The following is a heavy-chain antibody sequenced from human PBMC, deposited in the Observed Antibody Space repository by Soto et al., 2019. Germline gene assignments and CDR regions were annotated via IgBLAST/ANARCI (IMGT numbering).Heavy chain of an antibody. D-gene: IGHD6-19*01. J-gene: IGHJ4*02. CDR1: GFTFSSYA. CDR3: ARDLPSSGRSTYLGY. V-gene: IGHV3-23*01. Sequence: EVQLLESGGVLVQPGGSLRLSCAASGFTFSSYALSWVRQAPGKGLEWVSGISGDGATTYYTDSVKGRFTISRDSSTNTLYLQMNSLRAEDSAVYYCARDLPSSGRSTYLGYWGQGTLVTVSS. CDR2: ISGDGATT.